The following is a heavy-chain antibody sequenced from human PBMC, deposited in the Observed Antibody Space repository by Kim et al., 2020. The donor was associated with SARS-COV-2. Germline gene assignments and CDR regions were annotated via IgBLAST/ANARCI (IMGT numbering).Heavy chain of an antibody. CDR2: IDPSDSYT. J-gene: IGHJ5*02. Sequence: GESLKISCKGSGYSFTSYWISWVRQMPGKGLEWMGRIDPSDSYTNYSPSFQGHVTISADKSISTAYLQWSSLKASDTAMYYCARQVTYYDILTGAGIDPWGQGTLVTVSS. D-gene: IGHD3-9*01. CDR3: ARQVTYYDILTGAGIDP. V-gene: IGHV5-10-1*01. CDR1: GYSFTSYW.